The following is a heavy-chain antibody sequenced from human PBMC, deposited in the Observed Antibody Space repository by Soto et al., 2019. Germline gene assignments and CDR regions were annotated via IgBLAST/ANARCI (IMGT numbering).Heavy chain of an antibody. D-gene: IGHD6-19*01. V-gene: IGHV4-34*01. CDR1: GGSFSGYY. CDR3: ARGNGQWLVDDAFDI. Sequence: SETLSLTCAVYGGSFSGYYWSWIRQPPGKGLEWIGEINHSGSTNYNPSLKSRVTISVDTSKNQFSLKLSSVTAADTAVNYCARGNGQWLVDDAFDIWGQGTMVTVSS. CDR2: INHSGST. J-gene: IGHJ3*02.